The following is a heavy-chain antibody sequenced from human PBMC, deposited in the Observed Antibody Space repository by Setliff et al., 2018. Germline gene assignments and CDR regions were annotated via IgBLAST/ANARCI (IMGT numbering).Heavy chain of an antibody. J-gene: IGHJ4*02. D-gene: IGHD2-15*01. CDR2: IHAGSSNT. CDR3: ARMSTGGPCYDH. V-gene: IGHV1-3*01. Sequence: ASVKVSCKASGYTFSSNAFHWVRQAPGQRLEWLGWIHAGSSNTIYSQKLQGRLTITRDTSATTAYMELNSLTSEDTAVYYCARMSTGGPCYDHWGQGTLVTVSS. CDR1: GYTFSSNA.